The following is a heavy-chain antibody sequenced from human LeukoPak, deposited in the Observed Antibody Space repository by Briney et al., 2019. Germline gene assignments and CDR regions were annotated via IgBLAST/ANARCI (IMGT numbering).Heavy chain of an antibody. J-gene: IGHJ3*02. D-gene: IGHD5-18*01. V-gene: IGHV3-30*02. Sequence: PGGSLRLSCAASGFTFSSYGMHWVRQAPGKRLEWVAFIRYDGSNKYYADSVKGRFTISRDNSKNTLYLQMNSLRAEDTAVYYCAKGDTAMVRRAFDIWGQGTMVTVSS. CDR1: GFTFSSYG. CDR2: IRYDGSNK. CDR3: AKGDTAMVRRAFDI.